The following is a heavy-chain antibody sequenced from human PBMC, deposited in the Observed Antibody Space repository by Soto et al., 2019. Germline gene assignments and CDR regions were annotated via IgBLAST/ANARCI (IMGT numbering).Heavy chain of an antibody. CDR2: IWFDGSSQ. V-gene: IGHV3-33*01. CDR1: GFTFSRYG. Sequence: QVQLVESGGGVVQPGRSLRLSCASSGFTFSRYGMHWVRQAPGKGLEWVGVIWFDGSSQFYADSVKGRFTFSRDNSKNTLYLQMNSLIAEDTAVYYCARDRLQQLGPPYAYYYMDVWGKGTTVTVSS. J-gene: IGHJ6*03. D-gene: IGHD6-13*01. CDR3: ARDRLQQLGPPYAYYYMDV.